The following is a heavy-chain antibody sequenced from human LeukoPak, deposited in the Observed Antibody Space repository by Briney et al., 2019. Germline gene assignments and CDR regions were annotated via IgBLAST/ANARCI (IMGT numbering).Heavy chain of an antibody. CDR2: IYYCGST. CDR3: ARHTNYYDSSGYYPVGYWYFDL. J-gene: IGHJ2*01. V-gene: IGHV4-59*08. D-gene: IGHD3-22*01. Sequence: SEPLSLICTVSGVSISSYYWSWLRQPPGKGREGFGYIYYCGSTNYNPSLKSRVTISVDTSKNQFSLKLSSVTAADTAVYYCARHTNYYDSSGYYPVGYWYFDLWGRGTLVTVSS. CDR1: GVSISSYY.